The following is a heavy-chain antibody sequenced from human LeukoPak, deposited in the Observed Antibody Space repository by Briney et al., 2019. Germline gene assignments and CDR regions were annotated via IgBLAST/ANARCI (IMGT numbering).Heavy chain of an antibody. CDR2: IGTAGDP. V-gene: IGHV3-13*05. J-gene: IGHJ6*02. CDR3: ARAAGPGSYYGMDV. Sequence: GGSLRLSCAASGFTFSSYDMHWVRQATGKGLEWVSAIGTAGDPYYPGSVKGRFTISRENAKNSLYHQMNSLRAGDTAVYYCARAAGPGSYYGMDVWGQGTTVTVSS. CDR1: GFTFSSYD. D-gene: IGHD2-15*01.